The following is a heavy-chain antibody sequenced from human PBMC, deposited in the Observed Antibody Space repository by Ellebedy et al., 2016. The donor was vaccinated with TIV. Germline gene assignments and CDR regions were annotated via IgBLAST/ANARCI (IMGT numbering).Heavy chain of an antibody. J-gene: IGHJ4*02. D-gene: IGHD5-18*01. Sequence: PGGSLRLSCAASGFTFSSYWMHWVRQAPGKGLVWVSRINTDGSSTNYADSVKGRFTISRDNSKNTLYLQMNSLRAEDTAVYYCARRGYSYGIDYWGQGTLVTVSS. CDR3: ARRGYSYGIDY. CDR1: GFTFSSYW. CDR2: INTDGSST. V-gene: IGHV3-74*01.